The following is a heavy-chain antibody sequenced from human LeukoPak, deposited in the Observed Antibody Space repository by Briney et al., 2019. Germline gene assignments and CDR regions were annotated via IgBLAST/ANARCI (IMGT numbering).Heavy chain of an antibody. CDR2: IYSSGST. J-gene: IGHJ4*02. D-gene: IGHD2-2*02. CDR3: ARDYPAAIRY. V-gene: IGHV3-53*01. Sequence: GGSLRLSCAASGFSVSHNYMSWVRQAPGKGLEWVSIIYSSGSTYYADSVKGRFTISRDNAKNSLYLQMNSLRAEDTAVYYCARDYPAAIRYWGQGTLVTVSS. CDR1: GFSVSHNY.